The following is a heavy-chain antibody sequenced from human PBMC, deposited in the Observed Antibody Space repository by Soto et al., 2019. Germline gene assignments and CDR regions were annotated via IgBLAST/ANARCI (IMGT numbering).Heavy chain of an antibody. V-gene: IGHV4-30-4*01. Sequence: SETLSLTCTVSGGSIRNGDYYWGWIRQPPGKGLEWIGYVYYSGTTYSHPSLNSRVSISVDTSENQFSLRLTSVTAADAAVYYCVTVNLVGAAYYFDYWGPGTLVTVSS. CDR2: VYYSGTT. D-gene: IGHD1-26*01. CDR3: VTVNLVGAAYYFDY. CDR1: GGSIRNGDYY. J-gene: IGHJ4*02.